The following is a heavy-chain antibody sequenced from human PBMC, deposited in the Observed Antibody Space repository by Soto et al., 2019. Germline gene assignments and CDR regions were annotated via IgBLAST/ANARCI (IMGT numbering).Heavy chain of an antibody. CDR1: GYTFTSYA. CDR2: INAGNGNT. D-gene: IGHD3-22*01. CDR3: ARGGSITMIVLLDPLAI. V-gene: IGHV1-3*01. Sequence: GASVKVSCKASGYTFTSYAMHWVRQAPGQRLEWMGWINAGNGNTKYSQKFQGRVTITRDTSASTAYMELSSLRSEDTAVYYCARGGSITMIVLLDPLAIWGQGTMVPVSS. J-gene: IGHJ3*02.